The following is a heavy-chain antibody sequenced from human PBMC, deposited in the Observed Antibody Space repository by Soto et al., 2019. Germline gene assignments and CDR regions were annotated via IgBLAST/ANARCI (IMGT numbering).Heavy chain of an antibody. J-gene: IGHJ6*02. D-gene: IGHD1-26*01. V-gene: IGHV1-18*01. CDR2: ISAYNGNT. CDR1: GYTFTSYG. CDR3: ARGSGELLDYYYYGMDV. Sequence: GASVKVSCKASGYTFTSYGISWVRQAPGQGLEWMGWISAYNGNTNYAQKLQGRVTMTTDTSTSTAYMELRSLRSDDTAVYYCARGSGELLDYYYYGMDVRGQGTTVTVSS.